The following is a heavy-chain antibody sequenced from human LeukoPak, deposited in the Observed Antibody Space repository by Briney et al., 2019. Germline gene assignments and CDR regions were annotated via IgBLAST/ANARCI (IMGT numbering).Heavy chain of an antibody. Sequence: GSLRLSCAASGFTVSSNYMSWVRQAPGKGLEWVSVIYSGGSTYYADSVKGRFTISRDNSKNTLYLQMNSLRAEDTAVYYCAIAAAGTNYHFDYWGQGTLVTVSS. CDR1: GFTVSSNY. CDR2: IYSGGST. J-gene: IGHJ4*02. V-gene: IGHV3-66*01. D-gene: IGHD6-13*01. CDR3: AIAAAGTNYHFDY.